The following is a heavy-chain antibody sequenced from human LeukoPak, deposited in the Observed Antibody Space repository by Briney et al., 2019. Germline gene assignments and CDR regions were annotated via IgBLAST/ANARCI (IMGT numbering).Heavy chain of an antibody. J-gene: IGHJ6*03. CDR1: GFTFSKYW. D-gene: IGHD6-19*01. Sequence: GGSLRLSCVASGFTFSKYWMSWVRQAPGKGLEWVANIKQDGSEKYYVDSVKGRFTISRDNAKNSLYLQMNSLRAEDTAVYYCARDMGAVATTPYYYYYMDVWGKGTTVTVSS. CDR3: ARDMGAVATTPYYYYYMDV. V-gene: IGHV3-7*01. CDR2: IKQDGSEK.